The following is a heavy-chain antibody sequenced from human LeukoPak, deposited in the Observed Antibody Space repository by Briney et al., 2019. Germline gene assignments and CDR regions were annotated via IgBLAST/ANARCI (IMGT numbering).Heavy chain of an antibody. D-gene: IGHD5-18*01. Sequence: PSETLSLTCTVSGGSISSYYWSWIRQPAGKGLEWIGRIYTSGSTNYNPSLKSRVTMSVDTSKNQFSLKLSSVTAADTAAYYCARDPARGYSYGSYYYYYYGMDVWGQGTTVTVSS. V-gene: IGHV4-4*07. CDR1: GGSISSYY. J-gene: IGHJ6*02. CDR3: ARDPARGYSYGSYYYYYYGMDV. CDR2: IYTSGST.